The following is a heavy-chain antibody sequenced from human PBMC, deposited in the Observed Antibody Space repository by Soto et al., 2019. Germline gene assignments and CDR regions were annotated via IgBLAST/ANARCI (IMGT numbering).Heavy chain of an antibody. Sequence: ASVKVSCKASGYTFTSYAMHWVRQAPGQRLEWMGWINAGNGNTKYSQKFQGRVTITRDTSASTAYMELSSLRSEDAAVYYCARGGSSGWYGVDYWGQGTLVTVSS. CDR3: ARGGSSGWYGVDY. J-gene: IGHJ4*02. D-gene: IGHD6-19*01. CDR2: INAGNGNT. V-gene: IGHV1-3*01. CDR1: GYTFTSYA.